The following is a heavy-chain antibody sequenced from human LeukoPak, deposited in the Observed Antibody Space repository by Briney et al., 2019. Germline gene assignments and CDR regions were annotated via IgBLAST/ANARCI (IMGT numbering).Heavy chain of an antibody. V-gene: IGHV4-59*02. Sequence: SETLSLTCVVPGGSVSGYYWGWIRQPPGRGLEWIGYVYYSGSTNYNPSFKSRITISVDTSRNQFSLQLSSVTVADTAVYYCARIHRYCSGGACYVLDNWGQGTLVAVSS. CDR1: GGSVSGYY. J-gene: IGHJ4*02. CDR3: ARIHRYCSGGACYVLDN. D-gene: IGHD2-15*01. CDR2: VYYSGST.